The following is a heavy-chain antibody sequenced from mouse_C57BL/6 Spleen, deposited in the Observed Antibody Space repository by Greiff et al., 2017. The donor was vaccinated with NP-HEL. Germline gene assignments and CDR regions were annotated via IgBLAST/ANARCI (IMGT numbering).Heavy chain of an antibody. CDR3: ARDQGLRFDY. CDR2: ISDGGSYT. V-gene: IGHV5-4*01. CDR1: GFTFSSYA. J-gene: IGHJ2*01. D-gene: IGHD2-4*01. Sequence: EVKVVESGGGLVKPGGSLKLSCAASGFTFSSYAMSWVRQTPEKRLEWVATISDGGSYTYYPDNVKGRFTISRDNAKNNLYLQMSHLKSEDTAMYYCARDQGLRFDYWGHGTTLTVSS.